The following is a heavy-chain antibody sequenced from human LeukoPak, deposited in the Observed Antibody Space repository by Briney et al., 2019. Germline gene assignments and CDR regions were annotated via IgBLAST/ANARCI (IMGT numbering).Heavy chain of an antibody. J-gene: IGHJ4*02. CDR2: MNPNSGNT. Sequence: ASVKVSCKASGYTFTSYDINWVRQATGQGLEWMGWMNPNSGNTGYAQKFQGRVTITRNTSISTAYMELSSLRSEDTAVYYCARVGDYDFWSGDYYFDYWGQGTLVTVSS. V-gene: IGHV1-8*03. CDR3: ARVGDYDFWSGDYYFDY. D-gene: IGHD3-3*01. CDR1: GYTFTSYD.